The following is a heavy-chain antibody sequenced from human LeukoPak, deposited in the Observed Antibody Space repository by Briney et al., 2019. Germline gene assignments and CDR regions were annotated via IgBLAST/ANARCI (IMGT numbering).Heavy chain of an antibody. J-gene: IGHJ6*03. CDR1: GFTFSDYY. CDR2: INSSGSTI. Sequence: PGGSLRLSCAASGFTFSDYYMSWIRQAPGKGLEWVSYINSSGSTIYYADSVKGRFTISRDNAKNSLYLQMNSLRAEDTAVYYCARDMPRAVAYYYNYYMDVWGKGTTVTVS. CDR3: ARDMPRAVAYYYNYYMDV. V-gene: IGHV3-11*04. D-gene: IGHD6-19*01.